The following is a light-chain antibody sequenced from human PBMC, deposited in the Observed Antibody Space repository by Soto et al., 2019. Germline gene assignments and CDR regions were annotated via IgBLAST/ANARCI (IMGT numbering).Light chain of an antibody. J-gene: IGKJ5*01. CDR2: HAS. Sequence: EIVMTQSPATVSVSPGERATLSCRASQSVSDKLAWYQQKPGQAPRLLIYHASARATGIPARFSGSGSGTEFTLTISGLQSEDFAAYHCQQLYTLPFTFGQGTRL. V-gene: IGKV3-15*01. CDR3: QQLYTLPFT. CDR1: QSVSDK.